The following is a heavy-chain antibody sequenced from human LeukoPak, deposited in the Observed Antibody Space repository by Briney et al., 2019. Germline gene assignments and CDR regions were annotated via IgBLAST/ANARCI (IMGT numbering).Heavy chain of an antibody. CDR2: IYHSGST. J-gene: IGHJ5*02. Sequence: SQTLSLTCAVSGGSISSGGYSWSWIRQPPGKGLEWIGYIYHSGSTYHNPSLKSRVTISVDRSKNQFSLKLSSVTAADTAVYYCARDRRDGYNYWFDPWGQGTLVTVSS. CDR1: GGSISSGGYS. V-gene: IGHV4-30-2*01. D-gene: IGHD5-24*01. CDR3: ARDRRDGYNYWFDP.